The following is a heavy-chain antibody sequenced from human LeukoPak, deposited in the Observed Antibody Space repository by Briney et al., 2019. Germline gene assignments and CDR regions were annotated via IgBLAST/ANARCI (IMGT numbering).Heavy chain of an antibody. D-gene: IGHD1-7*01. CDR1: GYTFTSYA. CDR2: SNAGNGNT. CDR3: ATAANTYNWDYGRAFDI. J-gene: IGHJ3*02. Sequence: ASVKVSCKASGYTFTSYAMHWVRQAPGQRLEWMGWSNAGNGNTKYSQKFQGRVTMTEDTSTDTAYMELSSLRSEDTAVYYCATAANTYNWDYGRAFDIWGQGTMVTVSS. V-gene: IGHV1-3*01.